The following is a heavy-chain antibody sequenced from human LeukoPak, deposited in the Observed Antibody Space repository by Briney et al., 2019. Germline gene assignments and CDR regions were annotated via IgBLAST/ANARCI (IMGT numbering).Heavy chain of an antibody. Sequence: ASVKVSCKASGYTFTGYYMHWVRQAPGQGLEWMGWINPNSGGTNYAQKFQGRVTMTRDTSISTAYMELSRLRSDDTAVYYCARVRDGYNDAYDFWGQGTMVTVTS. V-gene: IGHV1-2*02. D-gene: IGHD5-24*01. J-gene: IGHJ3*01. CDR2: INPNSGGT. CDR1: GYTFTGYY. CDR3: ARVRDGYNDAYDF.